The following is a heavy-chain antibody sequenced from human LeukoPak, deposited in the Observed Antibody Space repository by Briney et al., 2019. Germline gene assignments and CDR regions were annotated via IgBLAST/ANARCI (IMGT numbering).Heavy chain of an antibody. D-gene: IGHD3-3*01. Sequence: GGSLRLSCAASGFTFSDYYMSWIRQAPGKGLEWVSYISSSGSTIYYADFVKGRFTISRDNAKNSLYLQMNSLRAEVTAVYYCAREFTIFGVVESPIDYWGQGTLVTVSS. J-gene: IGHJ4*02. CDR2: ISSSGSTI. V-gene: IGHV3-11*01. CDR1: GFTFSDYY. CDR3: AREFTIFGVVESPIDY.